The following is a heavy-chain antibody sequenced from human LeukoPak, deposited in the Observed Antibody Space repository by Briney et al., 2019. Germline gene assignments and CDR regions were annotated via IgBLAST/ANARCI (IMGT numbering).Heavy chain of an antibody. D-gene: IGHD3-16*02. V-gene: IGHV4-59*12. CDR1: GGSIGSYY. Sequence: SETLSLTCTVSGGSIGSYYWTWVRQPPGKGLEWIGEIYHSGSTNYNPSLKSRVTISVDKSKNQFSLKLSSVTAADTAVYYCARVGFSFFDYRGQGTLVTVSS. CDR3: ARVGFSFFDY. CDR2: IYHSGST. J-gene: IGHJ4*02.